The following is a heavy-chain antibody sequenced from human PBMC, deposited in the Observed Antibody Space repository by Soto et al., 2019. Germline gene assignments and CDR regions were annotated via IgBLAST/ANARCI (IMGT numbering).Heavy chain of an antibody. CDR1: GFSFVSSA. V-gene: IGHV3-23*01. CDR3: AKGGYTYGLDP. D-gene: IGHD5-18*01. J-gene: IGHJ5*02. Sequence: WGSLRLSCAASGFSFVSSAIIFGRQSPWKGLEWVSAISESGDNTFYADSVKGRFTISRENSNNALYLQMDTLRAEDTALYFCAKGGYTYGLDPWGQGTLVTISS. CDR2: ISESGDNT.